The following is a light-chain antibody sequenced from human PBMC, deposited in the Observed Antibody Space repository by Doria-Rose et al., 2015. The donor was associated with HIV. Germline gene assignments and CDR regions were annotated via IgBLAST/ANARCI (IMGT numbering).Light chain of an antibody. CDR1: QSFSSTY. V-gene: IGKV3-20*01. CDR3: HKYGTSWT. Sequence: DIVLTQSPGTLSLSPGERATLSCRASQSFSSTYLAWYQQKPGQAPSLLIYDGSTRATGIPDRFSASGSGTDFTPTINRLEPEDFALYYCHKYGTSWTFGQGTKVEI. J-gene: IGKJ1*01. CDR2: DGS.